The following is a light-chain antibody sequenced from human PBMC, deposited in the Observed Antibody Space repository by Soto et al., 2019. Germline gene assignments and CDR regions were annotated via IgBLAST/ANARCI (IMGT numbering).Light chain of an antibody. J-gene: IGKJ1*01. CDR1: QGISTY. CDR3: QKYNSAPRT. V-gene: IGKV1-27*01. CDR2: GAS. Sequence: DIQMTQSPSSLSASVGDRVTITCRASQGISTYLAWYQQKPGKVPYLLIYGASTLQSGVPSRFSGSGSGTDFSLTISSLQPEDVATYYCQKYNSAPRTFGQGTKVEVK.